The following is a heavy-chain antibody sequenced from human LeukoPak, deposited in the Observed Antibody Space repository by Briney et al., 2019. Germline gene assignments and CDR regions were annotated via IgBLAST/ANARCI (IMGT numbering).Heavy chain of an antibody. CDR2: MNPNSGNT. J-gene: IGHJ3*02. Sequence: ASVKVSCKASGYTFTSHFMHWVRQAPGQGLEWMGWMNPNSGNTGYAQKFQGRVTITRNTSISTAYMELSSLRSEDTAVYYCARFLYDSSGYLSATDAFDIWGQGTMVTVSS. D-gene: IGHD3-22*01. V-gene: IGHV1-8*03. CDR3: ARFLYDSSGYLSATDAFDI. CDR1: GYTFTSHF.